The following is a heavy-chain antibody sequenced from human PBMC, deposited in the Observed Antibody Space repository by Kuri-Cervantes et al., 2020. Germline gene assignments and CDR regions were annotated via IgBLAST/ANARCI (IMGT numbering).Heavy chain of an antibody. V-gene: IGHV3-11*04. CDR1: GFTVSSNY. D-gene: IGHD3-22*01. CDR2: ISNDGSTI. CDR3: ARGPYAYDSSGYLPY. Sequence: GGSLRLSCAASGFTVSSNYMSWVRQAPGKGLEWVSYISNDGSTIYYTDSVKGRFTISRDNAKNSLYLQMNSLRVEDTAVYYCARGPYAYDSSGYLPYWGQGTLVTVSS. J-gene: IGHJ4*02.